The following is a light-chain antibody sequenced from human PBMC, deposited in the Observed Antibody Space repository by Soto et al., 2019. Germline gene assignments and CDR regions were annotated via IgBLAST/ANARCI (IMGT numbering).Light chain of an antibody. CDR3: QQYKTYSRA. V-gene: IGKV1-5*03. CDR2: KAS. CDR1: QSLSTL. J-gene: IGKJ1*01. Sequence: DIQMTQSPSTLSASVGDRVTITCRASQSLSTLLAWYQQKPGKAPKLLIYKASTLESGVPSRFGGSGSETEFTLTINSLQPDDFATYYCQQYKTYSRAFGQGTKVEIK.